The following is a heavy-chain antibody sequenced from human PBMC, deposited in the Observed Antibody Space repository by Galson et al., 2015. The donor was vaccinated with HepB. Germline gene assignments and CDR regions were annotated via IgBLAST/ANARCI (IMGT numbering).Heavy chain of an antibody. V-gene: IGHV5-51*01. CDR2: IYPGDSDT. D-gene: IGHD2-21*02. J-gene: IGHJ3*02. Sequence: QSGAEVKKPGESLKISCRGSGYSFTSYWIGWVRQMPGKGLEWMGIIYPGDSDTRYSPSFQGQVTISADKSISTAYLQWSSLKASDTAMYYCARGAYCGGDCYLTHDAFDIWGQGTMVTVSS. CDR1: GYSFTSYW. CDR3: ARGAYCGGDCYLTHDAFDI.